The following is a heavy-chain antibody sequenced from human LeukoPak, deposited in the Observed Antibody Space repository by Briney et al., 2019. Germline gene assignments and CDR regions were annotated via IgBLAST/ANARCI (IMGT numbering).Heavy chain of an antibody. Sequence: GASVKVSCKASGYTFMSYGIHWLRQAPGQGLEWMGWSSVYNGNTSYAQKFQGRVTMTTDTTTSTAYMELRTLMSDDTAVYYCAKGRRVDADGHFDYWGQGTLVTVSS. D-gene: IGHD2-15*01. CDR1: GYTFMSYG. CDR3: AKGRRVDADGHFDY. V-gene: IGHV1-18*01. J-gene: IGHJ4*02. CDR2: SSVYNGNT.